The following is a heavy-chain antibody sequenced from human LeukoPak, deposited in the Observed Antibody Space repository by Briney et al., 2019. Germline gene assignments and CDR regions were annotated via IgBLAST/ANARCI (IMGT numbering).Heavy chain of an antibody. CDR3: ANLYQSYSSNWFDP. J-gene: IGHJ5*02. V-gene: IGHV3-23*01. Sequence: GGSLTLSCAASGFTFSSYAMSWVRQPPGKGREWVSAISGSDGSTYYAHSVKGSFTNSRDNSKNPLYLQMNSLRAEDTAVYYCANLYQSYSSNWFDPWGQGTLVTVSS. CDR1: GFTFSSYA. D-gene: IGHD3-10*01. CDR2: ISGSDGST.